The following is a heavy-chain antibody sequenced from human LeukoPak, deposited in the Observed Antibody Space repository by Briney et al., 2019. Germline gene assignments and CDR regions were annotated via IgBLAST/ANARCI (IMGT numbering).Heavy chain of an antibody. D-gene: IGHD5-18*01. V-gene: IGHV4-38-2*01. Sequence: SETLSLTCAVSGYSMSSGYYWGWIRQPPGKGLEWIGSMHHSGSTYYNSSLKSRVTISVDTSKNQFSLKLSSVTAADTAVYYCARGGYSYGYFDYWGQGTLVTVSS. CDR2: MHHSGST. CDR3: ARGGYSYGYFDY. CDR1: GYSMSSGYY. J-gene: IGHJ4*02.